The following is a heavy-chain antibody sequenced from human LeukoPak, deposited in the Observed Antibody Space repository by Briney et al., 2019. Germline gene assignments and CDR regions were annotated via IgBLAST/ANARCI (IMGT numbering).Heavy chain of an antibody. CDR2: ISGSGGST. Sequence: GGSLRLSCAASGFTFSSYAMSWVRQAPGKGLEWVSAISGSGGSTYYADSVKGRSTISRDNSKNTLYLQMNSLRAEDTAVYYCARGLNWGYFDYWGQGTLVTVSS. V-gene: IGHV3-23*01. CDR1: GFTFSSYA. J-gene: IGHJ4*02. D-gene: IGHD7-27*01. CDR3: ARGLNWGYFDY.